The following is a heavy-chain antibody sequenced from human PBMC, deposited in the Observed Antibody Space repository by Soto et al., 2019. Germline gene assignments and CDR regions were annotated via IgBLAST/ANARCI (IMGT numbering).Heavy chain of an antibody. V-gene: IGHV4-34*01. CDR2: INHSGST. CDR3: ARARRGGPGMWYFDY. Sequence: QVQLQQWGAGLLKPSETLSLTCAVYGGSFSGYYWSWIRQPPGKGLEWIGEINHSGSTNYNPSLKSRVTISVDTSKNQFSLKLSSVTAADTAVYYCARARRGGPGMWYFDYWGQGTLVTVSS. D-gene: IGHD2-21*01. CDR1: GGSFSGYY. J-gene: IGHJ4*02.